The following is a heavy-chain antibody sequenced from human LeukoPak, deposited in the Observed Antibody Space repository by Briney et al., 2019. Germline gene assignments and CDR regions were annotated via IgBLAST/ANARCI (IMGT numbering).Heavy chain of an antibody. Sequence: PSETLSLTCTVSGGSISSYYWSWIRQPPGKGLEWIGYIYYSGSTNYNPSLKSRVTISVDTSKNQFSLKLSSVTAADTAVYYCARRRLQTSTITEDNWFDLWGQGTLVTVSS. CDR3: ARRRLQTSTITEDNWFDL. CDR1: GGSISSYY. J-gene: IGHJ5*02. CDR2: IYYSGST. V-gene: IGHV4-59*08. D-gene: IGHD5-24*01.